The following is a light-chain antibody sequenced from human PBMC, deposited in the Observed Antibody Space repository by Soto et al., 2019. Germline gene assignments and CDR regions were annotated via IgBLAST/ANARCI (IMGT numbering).Light chain of an antibody. CDR2: KLS. J-gene: IGKJ3*01. CDR1: QSLVNSDGNTS. V-gene: IGKV2-24*01. CDR3: MQVTQCPHT. Sequence: DIVMTQTPLSSPVTLGQPASISCRSRQSLVNSDGNTSLSWLQQRPGQPPRLLISKLSNRLSGVPDRFSGSGAGTDFTLKINRVEAEDGGSYYCMQVTQCPHTFGPGTKVDIK.